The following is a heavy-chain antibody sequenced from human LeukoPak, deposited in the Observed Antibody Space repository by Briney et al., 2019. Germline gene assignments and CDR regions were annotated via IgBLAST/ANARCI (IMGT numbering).Heavy chain of an antibody. V-gene: IGHV1-18*01. CDR3: ATGSEAVAPGY. CDR2: INPYNGDT. J-gene: IGHJ4*02. CDR1: GYTFTSYG. Sequence: ASVKVSCKASGYTFTSYGISWVRQAPGQGLEWMGWINPYNGDTSFAQKLQGRVTLTTDTSTGTAYMELRGLRSDDTAVYYCATGSEAVAPGYWGQGTLVTVSS. D-gene: IGHD6-19*01.